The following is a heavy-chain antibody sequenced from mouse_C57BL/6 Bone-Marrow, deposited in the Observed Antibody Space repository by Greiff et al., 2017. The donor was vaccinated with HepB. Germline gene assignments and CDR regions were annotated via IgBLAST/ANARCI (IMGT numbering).Heavy chain of an antibody. D-gene: IGHD1-1*01. J-gene: IGHJ4*01. CDR2: IWSDGST. CDR1: GFSLTSYG. CDR3: ARQYGPDYYAMDY. V-gene: IGHV2-6-1*01. Sequence: VHLVESGPGLVAPSQSLSITCTVSGFSLTSYGVHWVRQPPGKGLEWLVVIWSDGSTTYNSALKSRLSISKDNAKSQVFLKMNSLQTDDTAMYYCARQYGPDYYAMDYWGQGTSVTVSS.